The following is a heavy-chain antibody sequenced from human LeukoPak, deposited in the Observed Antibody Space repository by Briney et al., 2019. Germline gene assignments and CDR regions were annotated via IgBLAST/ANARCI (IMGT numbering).Heavy chain of an antibody. CDR3: ARATYSYEIEGPFDY. J-gene: IGHJ4*02. D-gene: IGHD5-18*01. CDR1: GGTFSSYA. V-gene: IGHV1-69*13. CDR2: IIPIFGTA. Sequence: SVKVSCKASGGTFSSYAISWVRQAPGQGLEWMGGIIPIFGTANYAQKFQGRVAITADGSTSTAYMELSSLRSEDTAVYYCARATYSYEIEGPFDYWGQGTLVTVSS.